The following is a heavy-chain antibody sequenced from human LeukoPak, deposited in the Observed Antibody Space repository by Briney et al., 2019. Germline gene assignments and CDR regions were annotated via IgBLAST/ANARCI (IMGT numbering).Heavy chain of an antibody. V-gene: IGHV4-39*07. Sequence: SETLSLTCIVSGGSISSTSYYWGWIRQSPGKGLEWIGSFYYSGSIFDNRSLRSRVTISIDMSKNQFLLKLTSVTAADTAVYYCARDQARITLLRYFDRPFDYWGQGTLVTVSS. CDR1: GGSISSTSYY. D-gene: IGHD3-9*01. CDR2: FYYSGSI. CDR3: ARDQARITLLRYFDRPFDY. J-gene: IGHJ4*02.